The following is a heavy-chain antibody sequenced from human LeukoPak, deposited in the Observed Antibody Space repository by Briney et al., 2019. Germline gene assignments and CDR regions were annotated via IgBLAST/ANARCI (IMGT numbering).Heavy chain of an antibody. Sequence: SETLSLTCTVSGYSISSGYYWGWIRQPPGKGLEWIGSIYHSGSTYYNPSLKSRVTISVDTSKNQFSLKLSSVTAADTAVYYCARVQDYGDYYLNWFDPWGQGTLVTVSS. CDR2: IYHSGST. CDR1: GYSISSGYY. V-gene: IGHV4-38-2*02. J-gene: IGHJ5*02. CDR3: ARVQDYGDYYLNWFDP. D-gene: IGHD4-17*01.